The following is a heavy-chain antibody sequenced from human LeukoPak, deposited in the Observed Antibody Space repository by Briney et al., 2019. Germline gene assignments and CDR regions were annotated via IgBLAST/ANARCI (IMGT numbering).Heavy chain of an antibody. V-gene: IGHV4-59*01. J-gene: IGHJ3*02. D-gene: IGHD6-19*01. Sequence: PSETLSLTCTVSGGSISSYYWSWIRQPPGKGLEWIGYIYYSGSTNYNPSLKSRVTISVDTSKNQFSLKLSSVTAADTAVYYCARHLSIAVAAHDAFDIWGQGTMVTVSS. CDR2: IYYSGST. CDR3: ARHLSIAVAAHDAFDI. CDR1: GGSISSYY.